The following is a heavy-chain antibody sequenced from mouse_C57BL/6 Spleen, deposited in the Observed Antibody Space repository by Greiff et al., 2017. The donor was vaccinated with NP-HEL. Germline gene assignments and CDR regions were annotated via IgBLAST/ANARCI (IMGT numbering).Heavy chain of an antibody. V-gene: IGHV1-64*01. J-gene: IGHJ4*01. CDR3: ARRGLGGMDY. CDR1: GYTFTSYW. CDR2: IHTNSGST. Sequence: QVQLQQPGAELVKPGASVKLSCKASGYTFTSYWMHWVKQRPGQGLEWIGMIHTNSGSTNYNEKFKSKATLTVDQSSSPAYMQLSSLTSEDAAVYYCARRGLGGMDYWGQGTSVTVSS. D-gene: IGHD3-1*01.